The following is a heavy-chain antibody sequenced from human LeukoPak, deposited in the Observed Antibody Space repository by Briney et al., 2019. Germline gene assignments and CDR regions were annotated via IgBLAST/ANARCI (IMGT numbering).Heavy chain of an antibody. V-gene: IGHV3-33*06. CDR3: AKVSGSYSGAYYYYMDV. D-gene: IGHD1-26*01. CDR1: GFSLSTYG. J-gene: IGHJ6*03. CDR2: IYYDGSNK. Sequence: PGRSLRLSCATSGFSLSTYGMHRVRQAPGKGLEWVAIIYYDGSNKHYADSVKGRFTISRDDSKNTLYLQMNGLRAEDTAIYYCAKVSGSYSGAYYYYMDVWGEGTTVTVSS.